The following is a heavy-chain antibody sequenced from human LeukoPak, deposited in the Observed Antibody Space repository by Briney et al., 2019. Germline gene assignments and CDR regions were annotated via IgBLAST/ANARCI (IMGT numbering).Heavy chain of an antibody. V-gene: IGHV4-59*08. J-gene: IGHJ3*02. CDR2: IYYSGST. Sequence: SGTLSLTCTVSGGSISSYYWSWIRQPPGRGLEWIGYIYYSGSTNYNPSLKSRVTISVDTSKNQFSLKLRSVTAADTAVYYCARHRYSSGWTGAFDIWGQGTMVTVSS. CDR3: ARHRYSSGWTGAFDI. CDR1: GGSISSYY. D-gene: IGHD6-19*01.